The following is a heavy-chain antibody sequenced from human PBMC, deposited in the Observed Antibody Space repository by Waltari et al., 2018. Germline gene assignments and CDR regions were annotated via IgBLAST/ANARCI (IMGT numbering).Heavy chain of an antibody. CDR1: GFGFAVCA. V-gene: IGHV3-9*01. D-gene: IGHD3-3*01. CDR3: TSDAFGNSIGGVFDY. CDR2: INWNSGNI. J-gene: IGHJ4*02. Sequence: EVHLVESGGGLVQPGRSLRLSCVGSGFGFAVCAMHWVRQVPGKGLEGVSGINWNSGNIGYADSVKGRFTISRDNAKNSLYLQINSVRTEDTALYYCTSDAFGNSIGGVFDYWGQGTLVNVSS.